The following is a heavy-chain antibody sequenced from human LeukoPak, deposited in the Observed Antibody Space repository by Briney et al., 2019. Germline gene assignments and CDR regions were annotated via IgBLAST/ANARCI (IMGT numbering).Heavy chain of an antibody. V-gene: IGHV3-30*01. Sequence: GRSLRLSCPVSGFAFSTFAMHWVRQAPGKGLEWVAVISYDGSNQYYADSVKGRFTISRDNSKTTLYLQMNSLRAEDTAVYYCAREGTYCGGVCYPLDHWGQGTLVTVSS. J-gene: IGHJ4*02. D-gene: IGHD2-21*02. CDR2: ISYDGSNQ. CDR1: GFAFSTFA. CDR3: AREGTYCGGVCYPLDH.